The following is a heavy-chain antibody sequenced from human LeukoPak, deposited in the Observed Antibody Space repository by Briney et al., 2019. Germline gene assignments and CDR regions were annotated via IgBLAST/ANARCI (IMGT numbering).Heavy chain of an antibody. J-gene: IGHJ4*02. D-gene: IGHD3-22*01. CDR3: ARDIDLTYYDSVGFYY. Sequence: PGGSLRLSCAASGFTFSSSWMHWVRQALGKGLVWVSRINSDGSSTIYADSVKGRFTISRDNAKSTLYLQMNSLRAEDTAVYYCARDIDLTYYDSVGFYYWGQGTLVTVSS. CDR2: INSDGSST. CDR1: GFTFSSSW. V-gene: IGHV3-74*01.